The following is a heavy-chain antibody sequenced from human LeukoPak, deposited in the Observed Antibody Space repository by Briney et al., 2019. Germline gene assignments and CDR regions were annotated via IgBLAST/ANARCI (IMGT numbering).Heavy chain of an antibody. J-gene: IGHJ4*02. Sequence: GGSLRLSCAVSGFTVSGSYMSWVRQAPGKGLEWVSLIYSGGTTYYADSVKGRFTISRDNSKNTLYLQMNSLRAEDTAVYYCARRAGGYSHPHDYWGQGILVTVSS. CDR1: GFTVSGSY. D-gene: IGHD4-23*01. CDR3: ARRAGGYSHPHDY. V-gene: IGHV3-53*01. CDR2: IYSGGTT.